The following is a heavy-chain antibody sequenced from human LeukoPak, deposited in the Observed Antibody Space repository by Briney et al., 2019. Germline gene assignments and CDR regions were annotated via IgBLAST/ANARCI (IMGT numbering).Heavy chain of an antibody. Sequence: PGGSLRLSCAASGFIYNIYAMSWVRQAPGKGLEWVSGISSSGGSTDYADSVKGRFTISRDNSKRTLYLQMSSLRAEDTAVYYCAEGGAYGANSFFDYWGQGTLVTVSS. CDR3: AEGGAYGANSFFDY. D-gene: IGHD4-23*01. CDR2: ISSSGGST. CDR1: GFIYNIYA. V-gene: IGHV3-23*01. J-gene: IGHJ4*02.